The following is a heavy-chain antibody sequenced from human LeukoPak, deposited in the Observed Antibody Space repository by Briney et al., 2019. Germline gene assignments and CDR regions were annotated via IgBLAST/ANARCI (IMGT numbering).Heavy chain of an antibody. CDR2: IYYSGST. D-gene: IGHD6-13*01. CDR3: ARTIAAAATDPGYFDY. CDR1: GGSISSYY. Sequence: SETLSLTCTVSGGSISSYYWSWIRQPPGKGLEWIGYIYYSGSTNYNPSLKSRVTISVDTSKNQFSLKLSSVTAADTAVYYYARTIAAAATDPGYFDYWGQGTLVTVSS. V-gene: IGHV4-59*01. J-gene: IGHJ4*02.